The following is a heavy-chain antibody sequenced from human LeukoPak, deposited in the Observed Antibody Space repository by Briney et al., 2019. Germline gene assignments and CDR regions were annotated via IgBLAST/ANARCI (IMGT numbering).Heavy chain of an antibody. J-gene: IGHJ6*02. D-gene: IGHD3-10*01. CDR2: IWYDGSNK. Sequence: GGSLRLSCAASGFTFSSYGMHWVRQAPGKGLEWVAVIWYDGSNKYYADSVKGRFTISRDNAKNSLYLQMNSLRAEDTALYYCAKDITGSYYNGMDVWGQGTTVTVSS. V-gene: IGHV3-33*03. CDR1: GFTFSSYG. CDR3: AKDITGSYYNGMDV.